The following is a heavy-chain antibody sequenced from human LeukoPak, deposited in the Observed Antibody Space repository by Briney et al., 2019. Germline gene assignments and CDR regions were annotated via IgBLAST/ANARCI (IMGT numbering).Heavy chain of an antibody. Sequence: SETLSLTCTVSGGSISSSSYYWGWIRQPPGKGLEWIGSIYYSGSTYYNPSLKSRVTISVDTSKNQFSLKLSSVTAADTAVYYCARVKGAARPGYYYYYYYMDVWGKGTTVTVSS. D-gene: IGHD6-6*01. J-gene: IGHJ6*03. CDR3: ARVKGAARPGYYYYYYYMDV. V-gene: IGHV4-39*07. CDR2: IYYSGST. CDR1: GGSISSSSYY.